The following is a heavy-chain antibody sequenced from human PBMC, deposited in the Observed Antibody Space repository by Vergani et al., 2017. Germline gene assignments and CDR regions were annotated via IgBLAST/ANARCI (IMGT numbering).Heavy chain of an antibody. J-gene: IGHJ4*02. CDR2: IYYSGST. CDR3: ARAGYSSFPFDY. D-gene: IGHD6-13*01. Sequence: QVQLQESGPGLVKPSQTLSLTCTVSGGSISSGGYYWSWIRQHPGKGLEWIGYIYYSGSTNYNPSLKSRVTILVDTSKNQFSLKLSSVPAADTAVSYCARAGYSSFPFDYWGQGTLVTVSS. CDR1: GGSISSGGYY. V-gene: IGHV4-61*08.